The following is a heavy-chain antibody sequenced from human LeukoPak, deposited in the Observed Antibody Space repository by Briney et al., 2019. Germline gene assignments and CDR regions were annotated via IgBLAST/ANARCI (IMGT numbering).Heavy chain of an antibody. CDR1: GFTFSNSN. D-gene: IGHD6-6*01. CDR3: ARPLVF. CDR2: ISTSSSTI. J-gene: IGHJ4*02. V-gene: IGHV3-48*02. Sequence: GGSLSLSCAASGFTFSNSNMNWVRQTSGKGLEWLSFISTSSSTIYYADSVKGRFTISRDNAKNSLFLQMNNLRDEDTAVYYCARPLVFGGQGTLVTVSS.